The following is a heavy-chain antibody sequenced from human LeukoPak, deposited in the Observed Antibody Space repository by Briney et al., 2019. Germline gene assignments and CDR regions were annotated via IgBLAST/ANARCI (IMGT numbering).Heavy chain of an antibody. CDR3: ARDQKGWYFDL. CDR2: INHSGSTS. V-gene: IGHV4-34*09. CDR1: GGSFSGYY. Sequence: SETLSLTCAVYGGSFSGYYWSWIRQPPGKGLEWIGEINHSGSTSNHDPSLKSRVTISVDTSKNQFSLKLSSVTAADTAVYYCARDQKGWYFDLWGRGTLVTVSS. J-gene: IGHJ2*01.